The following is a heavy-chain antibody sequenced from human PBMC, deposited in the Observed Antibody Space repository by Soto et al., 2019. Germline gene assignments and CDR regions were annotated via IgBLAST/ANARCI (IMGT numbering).Heavy chain of an antibody. CDR2: INPKSGGT. V-gene: IGHV1-2*02. CDR3: ARGGITIFGVVDH. D-gene: IGHD3-3*01. J-gene: IGHJ4*02. Sequence: ASVKVSCKASGYTFTDYYVHWVRQAPGQGLEWMGWINPKSGGTNYAQRFQGRVSMTRDMSISTAYMELSRLRYDDTAVYYCARGGITIFGVVDHWGQGTPVTVSS. CDR1: GYTFTDYY.